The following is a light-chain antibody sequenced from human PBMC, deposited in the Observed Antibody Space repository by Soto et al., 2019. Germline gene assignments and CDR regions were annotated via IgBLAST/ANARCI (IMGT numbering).Light chain of an antibody. Sequence: DIQMTQSPSSLSAPIGDRVTITCRASQGIRNYLAWYQQKPLKVPKLLIQETSTLQSGVPSRFSGSGSGTDFTLTITNLQPEDGATYYGQKYNSVPFTFGPGTKVHIK. CDR2: ETS. CDR1: QGIRNY. J-gene: IGKJ3*01. CDR3: QKYNSVPFT. V-gene: IGKV1-27*01.